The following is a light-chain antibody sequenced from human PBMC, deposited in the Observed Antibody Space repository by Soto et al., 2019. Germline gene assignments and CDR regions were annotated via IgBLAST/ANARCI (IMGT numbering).Light chain of an antibody. CDR3: CSYAGSRGVV. CDR2: EGS. J-gene: IGLJ2*01. CDR1: SSDVGSYNL. V-gene: IGLV2-23*01. Sequence: QSVLTQPASVSGSPGQSITISCTGTSSDVGSYNLVSWYQQHPGKAPKLIIYEGSKRPSGVSNRFSGSKSGNTASLTISVLQAEYEADYYFCSYAGSRGVVFGGGTKLTVL.